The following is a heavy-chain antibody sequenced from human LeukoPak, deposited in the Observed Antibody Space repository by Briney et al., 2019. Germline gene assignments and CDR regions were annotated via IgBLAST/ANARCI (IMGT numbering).Heavy chain of an antibody. CDR3: AKDIQDSSGESGAFDI. CDR1: GFTFDDYA. Sequence: PGRSLRLSCAASGFTFDDYAMHWVRQAPGKGLEWVSGISWNSGSIGYADSVKGRFTISRDNAKNSLYLQMNSLRAEDTALYYCAKDIQDSSGESGAFDIWGQGTMVTVSS. V-gene: IGHV3-9*01. D-gene: IGHD6-19*01. J-gene: IGHJ3*02. CDR2: ISWNSGSI.